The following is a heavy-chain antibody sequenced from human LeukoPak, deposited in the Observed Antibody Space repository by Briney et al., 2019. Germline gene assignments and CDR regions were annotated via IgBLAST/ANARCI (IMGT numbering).Heavy chain of an antibody. CDR3: ARHSRYSSSWYLYYFDY. Sequence: SETLSLTCTVSGGSISSYYWSWIRQPPGKELEWIGYIYYSGSTNYNPSLKSRVTISVDTSKNQFSLKLSSVTAADTAVYYCARHSRYSSSWYLYYFDYWGQGTLVTVSS. CDR1: GGSISSYY. V-gene: IGHV4-59*01. D-gene: IGHD6-13*01. J-gene: IGHJ4*02. CDR2: IYYSGST.